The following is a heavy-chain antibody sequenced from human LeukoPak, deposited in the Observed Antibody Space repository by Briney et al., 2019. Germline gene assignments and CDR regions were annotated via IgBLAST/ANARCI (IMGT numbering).Heavy chain of an antibody. CDR1: GGSISSYY. J-gene: IGHJ5*02. V-gene: IGHV4-59*01. D-gene: IGHD3-3*01. CDR3: ARLERYYDFWSGYTWFDP. CDR2: IYYSGST. Sequence: SETLSLTCTVSGGSISSYYWSWIRQPPGKGLEWIGYIYYSGSTNYNPSLKSRVTISVDTSKNQFSLKLSSVTAADTAVYYCARLERYYDFWSGYTWFDPWGQGTLVTVSS.